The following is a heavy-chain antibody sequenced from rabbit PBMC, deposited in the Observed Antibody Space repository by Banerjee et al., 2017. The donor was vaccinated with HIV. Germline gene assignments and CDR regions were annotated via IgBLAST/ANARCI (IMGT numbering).Heavy chain of an antibody. CDR2: IYAGSSGST. V-gene: IGHV1S40*01. Sequence: QSLEESGGDLVKPGASLTLTCTASGFSFSSSYYMCWVRQAPGKGLEWIACIYAGSSGSTYYASWAKGRFTISKTSSTTVTLQMTSLSAADTATYFCARAAGYAGYGYATGFDLWGPGPWSPS. D-gene: IGHD6-1*01. J-gene: IGHJ4*01. CDR3: ARAAGYAGYGYATGFDL. CDR1: GFSFSSSYY.